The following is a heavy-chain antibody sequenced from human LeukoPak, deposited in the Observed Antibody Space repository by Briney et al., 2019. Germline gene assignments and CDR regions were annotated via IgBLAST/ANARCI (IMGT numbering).Heavy chain of an antibody. Sequence: ASVKVSCRASGYTSSGYFMHWVRQAPGQGLEWMGWIYPNSGGTKYAQKFQGRVTMTRDTSISTIYMELSSLRSDDTAVYYCARFSGSSNFDYWGQGTLVTVPS. V-gene: IGHV1-2*02. CDR2: IYPNSGGT. CDR1: GYTSSGYF. D-gene: IGHD1-26*01. CDR3: ARFSGSSNFDY. J-gene: IGHJ4*02.